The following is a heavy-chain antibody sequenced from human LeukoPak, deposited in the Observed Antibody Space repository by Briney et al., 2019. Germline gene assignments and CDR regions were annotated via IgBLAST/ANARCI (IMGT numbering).Heavy chain of an antibody. V-gene: IGHV1-3*01. J-gene: IGHJ5*02. Sequence: GASVKVSCKASGYTFTSYAMHWVRQAPGQRLEWMGWINAGNGNTKYSQKFQGRVTITRDTSASTAYMELSSLRSEDTAVYYYARWSIDSSGYFNWFDPWGQGTLVTVSS. CDR3: ARWSIDSSGYFNWFDP. CDR1: GYTFTSYA. CDR2: INAGNGNT. D-gene: IGHD3-22*01.